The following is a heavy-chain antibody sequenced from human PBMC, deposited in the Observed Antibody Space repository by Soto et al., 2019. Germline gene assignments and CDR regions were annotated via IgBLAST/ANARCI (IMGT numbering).Heavy chain of an antibody. V-gene: IGHV1-58*01. CDR3: AAGEYHDTSGYSSDY. Sequence: QMQLVQSGPEVKKPGTSVKVSCKVSGFTFITSTVQWVRQARGQPLEWIGWIVVGSGNTIYGPKFQERVTITRDESTSTAYMELSSLRSEDTGVYYCAAGEYHDTSGYSSDYWGQGTLVTVSS. J-gene: IGHJ4*02. CDR1: GFTFITST. CDR2: IVVGSGNT. D-gene: IGHD3-3*01.